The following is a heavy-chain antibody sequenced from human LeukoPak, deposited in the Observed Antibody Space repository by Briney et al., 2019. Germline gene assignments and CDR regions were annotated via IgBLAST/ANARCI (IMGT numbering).Heavy chain of an antibody. CDR3: ARTRIMDV. CDR1: GFTSSTYE. J-gene: IGHJ6*04. Sequence: SGGSLRLSCAASGFTSSTYEMSWVRQAPGKGPEWVSYISSGGSTKYYADSVKGRFTISRDNAENSLYLQMNSLRAEDTAVYYCARTRIMDVWGKGTTVTVSS. V-gene: IGHV3-48*03. CDR2: ISSGGSTK. D-gene: IGHD2-21*01.